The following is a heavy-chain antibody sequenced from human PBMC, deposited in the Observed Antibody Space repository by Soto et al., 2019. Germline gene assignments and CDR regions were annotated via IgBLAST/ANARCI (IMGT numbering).Heavy chain of an antibody. CDR1: GYSFTSYW. D-gene: IGHD2-15*01. J-gene: IGHJ4*02. CDR2: IYPGDSDT. Sequence: GESLKISCKGSGYSFTSYWIGWVRQMPGKGLEWMGIIYPGDSDTRYSPSFQGQVTISADKSISTAYLQWSSLKASDTAMYYCARLTGALYCSGGSCYWNSFDYWGQGTLVTVSS. CDR3: ARLTGALYCSGGSCYWNSFDY. V-gene: IGHV5-51*01.